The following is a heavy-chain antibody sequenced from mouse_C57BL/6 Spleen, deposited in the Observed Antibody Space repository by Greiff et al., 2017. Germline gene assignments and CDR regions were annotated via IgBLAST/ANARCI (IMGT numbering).Heavy chain of an antibody. D-gene: IGHD2-4*01. CDR1: GYTFTDYY. V-gene: IGHV1-77*01. J-gene: IGHJ4*01. CDR2: IGPGSGST. CDR3: AREGLRRTEYYYAMDY. Sequence: VQVVESGAELVKPGASVKISCKASGYTFTDYYINWVKQRPGQGLEWIGKIGPGSGSTYYNEKFKGKATLTADKSSSTAYMELSSLTSEDSAVYFWAREGLRRTEYYYAMDYWGQGTSVTVSS.